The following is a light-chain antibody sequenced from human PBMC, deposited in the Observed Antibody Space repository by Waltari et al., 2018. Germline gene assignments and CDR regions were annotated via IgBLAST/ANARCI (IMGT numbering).Light chain of an antibody. CDR3: SSYTSSSTRV. Sequence: QSALTHPASVSGSPGQSITISCTGTSSDVGGYHYFSWYQQHPGKAPKLMIYEVSNRPSGVSNRFSGSKSGNTASLTISGLQAEDEADYYCSSYTSSSTRVFGGGTKLTVL. CDR1: SSDVGGYHY. J-gene: IGLJ3*02. V-gene: IGLV2-14*01. CDR2: EVS.